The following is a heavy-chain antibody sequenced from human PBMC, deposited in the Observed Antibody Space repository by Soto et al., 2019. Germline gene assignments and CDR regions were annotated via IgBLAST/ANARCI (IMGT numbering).Heavy chain of an antibody. V-gene: IGHV3-7*01. J-gene: IGHJ6*03. CDR2: IKQDGSEK. CDR3: ARVSSSYNYYYYYYMDV. CDR1: GFTFSNW. Sequence: EVQLVESGGGLVQPGGSLRLSCAASGFTFSNWMCWVRQAPGKGLEWVANIKQDGSEKYYVDSVKGRFTISRDNAKNSLYLQMNRLRAEDTAVYYCARVSSSYNYYYYYYMDVWGKGTTVTVSS. D-gene: IGHD6-6*01.